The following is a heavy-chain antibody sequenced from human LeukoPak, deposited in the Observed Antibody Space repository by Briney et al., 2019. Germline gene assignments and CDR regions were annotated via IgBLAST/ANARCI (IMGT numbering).Heavy chain of an antibody. V-gene: IGHV3-53*01. CDR2: IYRAGTT. J-gene: IGHJ3*02. D-gene: IGHD3-22*01. CDR1: GFIVSDNY. CDR3: ARRLIVASGDAFDI. Sequence: PGGSLRLSCAASGFIVSDNYMSWVRQAPGKGLEWVSVIYRAGTTYYADSVKGRFTISRDNAQNSLYLQMNSLRAEDTAVYYCARRLIVASGDAFDIWGQGSMVTVSS.